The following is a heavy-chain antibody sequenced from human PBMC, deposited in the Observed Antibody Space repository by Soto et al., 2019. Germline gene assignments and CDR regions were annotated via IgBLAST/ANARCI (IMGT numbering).Heavy chain of an antibody. CDR2: VYHTGRT. Sequence: QVQLQESGPGLVKPSETLSLTCTVSGGSIKSGSYSWSWIRQPPGKGLEWIGYVYHTGRTSYNPSLKSRVSISMDTSKNQFSLNLDSVTAADTPVYFCARDSAYFDSWGQGTLVIVSS. CDR3: ARDSAYFDS. J-gene: IGHJ4*02. V-gene: IGHV4-61*01. CDR1: GGSIKSGSYS.